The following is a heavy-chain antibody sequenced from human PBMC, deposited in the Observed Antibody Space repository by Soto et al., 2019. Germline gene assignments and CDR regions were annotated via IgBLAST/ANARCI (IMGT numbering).Heavy chain of an antibody. CDR2: IYHSGST. CDR1: VYSISMCYY. CDR3: ARLATIQADHGMEV. D-gene: IGHD2-2*02. V-gene: IGHV4-38-2*01. Sequence: LSLTXAFSVYSISMCYYCGLILRSPGKGLEWIGSIYHSGSTYYNQSLKSRVIISVETSKNQFSLKLSSVTAADTAVYYCARLATIQADHGMEVWGQATTV. J-gene: IGHJ6*01.